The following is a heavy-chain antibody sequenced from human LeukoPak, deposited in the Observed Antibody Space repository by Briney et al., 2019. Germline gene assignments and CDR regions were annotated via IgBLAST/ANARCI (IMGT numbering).Heavy chain of an antibody. CDR2: IYYSGST. Sequence: SQTLSLTCTVSGGSISSVGYYWSWIRQHPGKGLEWIGYIYYSGSTYYNPSLKSRVTISVDTSKNQFSLKLSSVTAADTAVYYCARLNYDSSGYYSPGLDYWGQGTLVTVSS. D-gene: IGHD3-22*01. J-gene: IGHJ4*02. CDR1: GGSISSVGYY. CDR3: ARLNYDSSGYYSPGLDY. V-gene: IGHV4-31*03.